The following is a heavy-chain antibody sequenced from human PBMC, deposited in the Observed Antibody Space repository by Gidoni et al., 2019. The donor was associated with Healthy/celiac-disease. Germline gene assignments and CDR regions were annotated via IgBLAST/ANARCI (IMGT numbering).Heavy chain of an antibody. CDR1: GFTFSSYG. CDR3: AKGAEEYCGSCYLGNFDY. CDR2: ISSDGSNK. Sequence: QVQLVESGGGVVQPGRSLRLSCAASGFTFSSYGMHWVRQAPGKGLEWVAVISSDGSNKYYADSVKGRFTISRDNSKNTLYLQMNSLRAEDTAVYYCAKGAEEYCGSCYLGNFDYWGQGTLVTVSS. V-gene: IGHV3-30*18. D-gene: IGHD2-15*01. J-gene: IGHJ4*02.